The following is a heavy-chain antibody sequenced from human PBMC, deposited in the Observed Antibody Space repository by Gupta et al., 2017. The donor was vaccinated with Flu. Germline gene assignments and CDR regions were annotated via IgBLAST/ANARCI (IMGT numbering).Heavy chain of an antibody. CDR3: VRVAYRRDWIDP. V-gene: IGHV4-4*02. Sequence: QVQLQESGPGLVQLSGTLSLTCAVSGRSVYSSNCLAWVRQRPGRGLEWIGESYHSGPTNYNASLKSRVTISMDTSKNQFSLSLHSVTAADTAVYYCVRVAYRRDWIDPWGQGTLVTVSS. J-gene: IGHJ5*02. CDR1: GRSVYSSNC. CDR2: SYHSGPT.